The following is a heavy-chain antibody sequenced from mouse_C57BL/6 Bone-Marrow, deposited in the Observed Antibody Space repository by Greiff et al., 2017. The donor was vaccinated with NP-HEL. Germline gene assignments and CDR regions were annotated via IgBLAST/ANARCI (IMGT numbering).Heavy chain of an antibody. J-gene: IGHJ4*01. V-gene: IGHV7-3*01. D-gene: IGHD2-4*01. CDR3: ARSIYYDYADDPFYAMDY. CDR2: IRNKANGYTT. Sequence: DVKLVESGGGLVQPGGSLSLSCAASGFTFTDHYMSCVRQPPGKALEWLGFIRNKANGYTTEYSASVKGRFTISRDNSQSILYLQMNALRAEDSATYYCARSIYYDYADDPFYAMDYWGQGTSVTVSS. CDR1: GFTFTDHY.